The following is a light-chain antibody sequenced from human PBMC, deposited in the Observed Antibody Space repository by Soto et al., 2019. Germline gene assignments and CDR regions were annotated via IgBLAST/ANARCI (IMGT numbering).Light chain of an antibody. CDR3: HQYNSWPRGT. CDR1: QSVNSN. V-gene: IGKV3-15*01. J-gene: IGKJ3*01. Sequence: IMMTQSPVTLSVSPGERATLSCRASQSVNSNFAWYQQKPGQAPRRLIYGASTRAAGIPTRFRGSGSGTEFTLTISSLQYEDSAIYFCHQYNSWPRGTFGPGTKVEIK. CDR2: GAS.